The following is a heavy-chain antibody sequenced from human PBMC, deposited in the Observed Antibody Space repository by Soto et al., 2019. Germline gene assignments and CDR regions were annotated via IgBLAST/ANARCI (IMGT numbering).Heavy chain of an antibody. V-gene: IGHV3-30-3*01. J-gene: IGHJ3*02. CDR1: GFTFSSYA. CDR3: AREAQRSYGDNDAFDI. Sequence: QVQLVESGGGVVQPGRSLRLSCAASGFTFSSYAMHWVRQAPGKGLEWVAVISYDGSNKYYADSVKGRFTSSRDNSKNTLDLQMNSLRAEDTAVYYCAREAQRSYGDNDAFDIWGQGTMVTVSS. D-gene: IGHD4-17*01. CDR2: ISYDGSNK.